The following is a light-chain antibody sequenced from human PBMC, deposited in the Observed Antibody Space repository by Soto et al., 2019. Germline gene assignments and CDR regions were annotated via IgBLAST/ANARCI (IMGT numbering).Light chain of an antibody. V-gene: IGLV2-23*01. J-gene: IGLJ1*01. CDR2: EDT. CDR1: SRDVGSYDL. CDR3: CSYAGSGTFV. Sequence: QSVLTKPASVSGYPGQSITISCTGTSRDVGSYDLVSWYQQPPGKAPKLMIYEDTRRPSGISTRFSGSKSGNAASLTISGLHADDEAIYDCCSYAGSGTFVFGTGTKLTVL.